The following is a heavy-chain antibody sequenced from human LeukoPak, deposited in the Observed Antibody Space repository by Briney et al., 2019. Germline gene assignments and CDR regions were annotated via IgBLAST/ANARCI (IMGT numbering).Heavy chain of an antibody. D-gene: IGHD2-15*01. CDR3: ARDLAGGDDY. CDR1: GFTFSSSW. CDR2: MNTDGSIT. J-gene: IGHJ4*02. V-gene: IGHV3-74*03. Sequence: GGSLRLSCAASGFTFSSSWMRWVRQVPGEGLVWVSRMNTDGSITLYADSVKGRFTVSRDNAKNTLYLEMNSLRVDDTAVYYCARDLAGGDDYWGQGTLVTVSS.